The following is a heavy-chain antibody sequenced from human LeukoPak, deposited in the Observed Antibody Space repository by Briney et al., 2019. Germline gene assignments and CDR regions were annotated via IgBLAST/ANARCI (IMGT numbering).Heavy chain of an antibody. Sequence: SETLSLTCTVSGGSISSSSYYWGWIRQPPGKGLEWIGSIYYSGNTYYNPSLKSRVTISVDTSKNQFSLKLSSVTAADTAVYYCAREDIVVVPAAIRDNWFDPWGQGTLVTVSS. V-gene: IGHV4-39*07. D-gene: IGHD2-2*02. CDR1: GGSISSSSYY. J-gene: IGHJ5*02. CDR2: IYYSGNT. CDR3: AREDIVVVPAAIRDNWFDP.